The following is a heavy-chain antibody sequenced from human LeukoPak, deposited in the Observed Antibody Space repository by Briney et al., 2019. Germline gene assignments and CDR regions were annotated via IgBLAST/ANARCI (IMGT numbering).Heavy chain of an antibody. Sequence: ASVKVSCKASGYTFTSYGISWVRQAPGQGLEWMGWISAYNGNTNYAQKLQGRVTMTTDTSTSTAYMELRSLRSDDTAVYYCARENLGPPAAVACTGQTLYYYYGMDVWGQGTTVTVSS. D-gene: IGHD6-19*01. CDR1: GYTFTSYG. CDR2: ISAYNGNT. J-gene: IGHJ6*02. CDR3: ARENLGPPAAVACTGQTLYYYYGMDV. V-gene: IGHV1-18*01.